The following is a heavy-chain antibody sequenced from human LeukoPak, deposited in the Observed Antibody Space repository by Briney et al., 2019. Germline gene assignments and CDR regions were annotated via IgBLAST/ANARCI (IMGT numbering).Heavy chain of an antibody. D-gene: IGHD3-9*01. Sequence: GASVKVSCKASGYTFTGYYMHWVRQAPGQGLEWMGWINPNSGGTNYAQKFQGRVTMTRDTSISTAYMELSRLRSDDTAVYYCARFHLYDILTGYYTGLDYWGQGTLVTVSS. V-gene: IGHV1-2*02. CDR1: GYTFTGYY. CDR2: INPNSGGT. J-gene: IGHJ4*02. CDR3: ARFHLYDILTGYYTGLDY.